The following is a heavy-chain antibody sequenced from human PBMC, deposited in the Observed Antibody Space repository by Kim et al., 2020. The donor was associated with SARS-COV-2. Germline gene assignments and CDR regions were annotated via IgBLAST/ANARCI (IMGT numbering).Heavy chain of an antibody. D-gene: IGHD6-13*01. CDR2: ISAYNGNT. Sequence: ASVKVSCKASGYTFTSYGISWVRQAPGQGLEWMGWISAYNGNTNYAQKLQGRVTMTTDTSTSTAYMELRSLRSDDTAVYYCARVPQYSSSWFPERGPVDYWGQGTLVTVSS. CDR3: ARVPQYSSSWFPERGPVDY. J-gene: IGHJ4*02. CDR1: GYTFTSYG. V-gene: IGHV1-18*01.